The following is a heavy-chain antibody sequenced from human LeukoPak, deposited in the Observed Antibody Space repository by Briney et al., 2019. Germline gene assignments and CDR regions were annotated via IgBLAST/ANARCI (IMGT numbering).Heavy chain of an antibody. CDR3: AKKGTAAGPIRGAFDI. D-gene: IGHD6-13*01. V-gene: IGHV4-38-2*02. CDR2: IHHSGST. J-gene: IGHJ3*02. Sequence: PSETLSLTCTVSGYSVSSGYYWGWIRQPPGKGLEWIGEIHHSGSTNYNPSLKSRVIISVDESNNQFSLKLISVTAADTAVYYCAKKGTAAGPIRGAFDIWGQGTMVTVSS. CDR1: GYSVSSGYY.